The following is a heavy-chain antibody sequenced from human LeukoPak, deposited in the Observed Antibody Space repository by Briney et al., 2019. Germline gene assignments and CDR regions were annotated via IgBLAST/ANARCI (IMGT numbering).Heavy chain of an antibody. CDR1: GFTFSSYA. J-gene: IGHJ4*02. CDR2: ISGSGGST. Sequence: QAGGSLRLSCAASGFTFSSYAMSWVRQAPGKGLEWVSAISGSGGSTYYADSVKGRFTISRDNAKNSLYLQMNSLRAEDTAVYYCARPNKSRSTIFGVVITHFDYWGQGTLVTVSS. V-gene: IGHV3-23*01. D-gene: IGHD3-3*01. CDR3: ARPNKSRSTIFGVVITHFDY.